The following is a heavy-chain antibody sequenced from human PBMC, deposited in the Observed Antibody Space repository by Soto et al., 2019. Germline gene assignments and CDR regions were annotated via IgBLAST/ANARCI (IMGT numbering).Heavy chain of an antibody. V-gene: IGHV3-48*03. CDR2: ISDSGSSI. CDR1: GFAFSSYG. CDR3: ARDLGPDYSRGY. J-gene: IGHJ4*02. Sequence: EVRLVESGGGLVSPGGSLRLSCADSGFAFSSYGLNCVRQAPGRGLEWISYISDSGSSIYYVDTVKGRFTASRDNAKNSVYLQMNSLRAEDTAVYYCARDLGPDYSRGYWGQGTLVTVSS. D-gene: IGHD4-4*01.